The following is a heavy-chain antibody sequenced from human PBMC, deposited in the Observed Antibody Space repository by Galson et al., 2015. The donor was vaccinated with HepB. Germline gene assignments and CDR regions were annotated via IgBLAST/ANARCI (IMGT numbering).Heavy chain of an antibody. V-gene: IGHV1-2*04. CDR2: INPNSGGT. D-gene: IGHD3-22*01. Sequence: SVKVSCKASGYTFTGYYMHWVRQAPGQGLEWMGWINPNSGGTNYAQKFQGWVTMTRDTSISTAYMELSRLRSDDTAVYYCARDKAEYYYDSSGYSAGMDVWGQGTTVTVSS. CDR3: ARDKAEYYYDSSGYSAGMDV. J-gene: IGHJ6*02. CDR1: GYTFTGYY.